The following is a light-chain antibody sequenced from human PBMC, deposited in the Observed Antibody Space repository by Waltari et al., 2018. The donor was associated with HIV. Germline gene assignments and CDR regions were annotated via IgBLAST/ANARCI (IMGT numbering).Light chain of an antibody. CDR3: QQYHTYRT. J-gene: IGKJ1*01. V-gene: IGKV1-5*03. Sequence: DIQMNQSPSTLSASVGDRVTITCRASQSINTWLAWYQQKPGKAPKILIYKASTLETGVPSRFSGSGSGTEFTLTISSLQPDDFATYYCQQYHTYRTFGQGTTLEL. CDR2: KAS. CDR1: QSINTW.